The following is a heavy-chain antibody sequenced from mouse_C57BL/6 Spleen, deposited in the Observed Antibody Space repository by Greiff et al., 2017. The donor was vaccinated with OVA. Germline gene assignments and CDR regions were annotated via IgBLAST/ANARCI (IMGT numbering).Heavy chain of an antibody. J-gene: IGHJ4*01. CDR3: ARLRGAMDY. CDR2: IDPSDSYT. Sequence: QVQLQQPGAELVMPGASVKLSCKASGYTFTSYWMHWVKQRPGQGLAWIGEIDPSDSYTNYNQKFKGKSTLTVDKSSSTAYMQLSSLTSEDSAVYYRARLRGAMDYWGQGTSVTVSS. CDR1: GYTFTSYW. V-gene: IGHV1-69*01.